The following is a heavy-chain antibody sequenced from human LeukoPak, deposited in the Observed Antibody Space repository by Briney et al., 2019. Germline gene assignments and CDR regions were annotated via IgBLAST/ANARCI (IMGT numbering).Heavy chain of an antibody. CDR3: ARGPRYYYDSSGYYPPVDY. D-gene: IGHD3-22*01. Sequence: SETLSLTCTVSGGSISNYYRSWIRQPPGKGLEWIGYIFYSGGTKYNPSLKSRVTISVDTSKNQFSLKLSSVTPADTAVYYCARGPRYYYDSSGYYPPVDYWGQGTLVTVSS. V-gene: IGHV4-59*01. J-gene: IGHJ4*02. CDR2: IFYSGGT. CDR1: GGSISNYY.